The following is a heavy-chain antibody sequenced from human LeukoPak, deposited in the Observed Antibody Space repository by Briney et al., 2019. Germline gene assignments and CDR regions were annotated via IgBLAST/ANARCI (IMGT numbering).Heavy chain of an antibody. CDR2: ISGSGGST. V-gene: IGHV3-23*01. Sequence: PGGPLRLSCAASGFTFSSYAMSWVRQAPGKGLEWVSAISGSGGSTYYADSVKGRFTISRDNSKNTLYLQMNSLRAEDTAVYYCAKLRDGYPGGFDYWGQGTLVTVSS. J-gene: IGHJ4*02. CDR3: AKLRDGYPGGFDY. CDR1: GFTFSSYA. D-gene: IGHD5-24*01.